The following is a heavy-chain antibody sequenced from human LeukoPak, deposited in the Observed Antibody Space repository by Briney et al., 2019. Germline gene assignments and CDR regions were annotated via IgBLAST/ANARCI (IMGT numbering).Heavy chain of an antibody. D-gene: IGHD6-13*01. J-gene: IGHJ4*02. CDR2: IRYDGSNK. CDR1: GFTFSSYG. CDR3: AKEGTQLDYYFDY. Sequence: GGSLRLSCAASGFTFSSYGMHWVRQAPGKGLEWVAFIRYDGSNKYYADSVKGRFTISRDNSKNTLYLQMNSLRAEDTAVYYCAKEGTQLDYYFDYWGQGTLVTVSS. V-gene: IGHV3-30*02.